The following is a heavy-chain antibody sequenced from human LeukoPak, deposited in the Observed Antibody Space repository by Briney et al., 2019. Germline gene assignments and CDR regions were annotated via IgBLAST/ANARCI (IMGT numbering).Heavy chain of an antibody. J-gene: IGHJ4*02. CDR3: AADRYDSSAYYHFDY. V-gene: IGHV1-58*02. CDR1: GFTFTSSA. Sequence: VTSVKVSCEASGFTFTSSAMGWVRQARGQRLEWIGWIVVGSGNTNYAQKFQERVTITRDMSTSTAYMELSSLRSEDTAVYYCAADRYDSSAYYHFDYWGQGTLVTVSS. CDR2: IVVGSGNT. D-gene: IGHD3-22*01.